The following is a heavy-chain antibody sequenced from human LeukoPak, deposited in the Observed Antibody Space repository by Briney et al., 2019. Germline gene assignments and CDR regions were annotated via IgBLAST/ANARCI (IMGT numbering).Heavy chain of an antibody. CDR1: GGSIISSNYY. J-gene: IGHJ4*02. Sequence: SETLSLTCTVSGGSIISSNYYWGWIRQPPGKGLEWIGSIYYSGSTYYNPSLKSRVTISADTSKNHFSLKLSSVTAADTAVYYCATSGWYLLPGIYWGQGTLVTVSS. V-gene: IGHV4-39*02. CDR2: IYYSGST. CDR3: ATSGWYLLPGIY. D-gene: IGHD6-19*01.